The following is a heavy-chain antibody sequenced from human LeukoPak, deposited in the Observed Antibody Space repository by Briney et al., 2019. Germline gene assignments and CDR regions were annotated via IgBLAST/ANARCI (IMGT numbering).Heavy chain of an antibody. CDR3: ARFQASEFRGFDH. Sequence: ASVKVSCKTSGYRFITFGINWVRQAPGQGLEWMGWINPYNGNRYYAKKFQDRFNMTTDTSTSTVYLELQTLTSDDTAIYYCARFQASEFRGFDHWGQGTLVTVSS. J-gene: IGHJ4*02. D-gene: IGHD3-10*01. CDR2: INPYNGNR. CDR1: GYRFITFG. V-gene: IGHV1-18*01.